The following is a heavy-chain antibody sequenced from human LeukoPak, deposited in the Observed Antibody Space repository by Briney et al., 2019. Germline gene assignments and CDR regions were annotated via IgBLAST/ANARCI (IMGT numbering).Heavy chain of an antibody. V-gene: IGHV3-23*01. D-gene: IGHD4-17*01. J-gene: IGHJ4*02. CDR2: ISDSGGST. CDR3: ANTPVNYGDPLYYFDY. Sequence: PGGSLRLSCAASGFTFSSYAMNWVRQAPGKGLEWVSGISDSGGSTYYADSVKGRFTISRDNSKNTLYLQMNSLRVEDTAVYYCANTPVNYGDPLYYFDYWGQGILVTVSS. CDR1: GFTFSSYA.